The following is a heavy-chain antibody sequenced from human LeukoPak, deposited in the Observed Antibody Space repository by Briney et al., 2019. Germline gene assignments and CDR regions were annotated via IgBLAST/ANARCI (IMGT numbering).Heavy chain of an antibody. J-gene: IGHJ3*02. CDR2: NYYSGST. Sequence: SETLSLTCTVSGGSISSYYWSWIRQPPGKGLEWIGYNYYSGSTNYNPSLKSRVTISVDTSKNQFSLKLSSVTAADTAVYYCARVRIVVVPAALDAFDIWGQGTMVTVSS. CDR1: GGSISSYY. V-gene: IGHV4-59*01. CDR3: ARVRIVVVPAALDAFDI. D-gene: IGHD2-2*01.